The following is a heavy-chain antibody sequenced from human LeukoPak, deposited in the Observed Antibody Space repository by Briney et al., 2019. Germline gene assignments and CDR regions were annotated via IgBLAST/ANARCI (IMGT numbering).Heavy chain of an antibody. Sequence: SETLSLTCGVYGGSFSGYYWSWIRQPPGKGLEWIGEINHSGSTNYNPSLKSRVTISVDTSKNQFSLKLSSVTAADTAVYYCARGSGITMVRGVIINWFDHWGQGTLVTVSS. D-gene: IGHD3-10*01. CDR3: ARGSGITMVRGVIINWFDH. V-gene: IGHV4-34*01. J-gene: IGHJ5*02. CDR1: GGSFSGYY. CDR2: INHSGST.